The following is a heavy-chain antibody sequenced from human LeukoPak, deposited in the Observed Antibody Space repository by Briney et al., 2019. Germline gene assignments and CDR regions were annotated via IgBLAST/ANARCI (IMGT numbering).Heavy chain of an antibody. Sequence: ASVKASCKASGYTFSGRYVHWVRQAPGQGLEWMGWINTNSGVTKYAQKFQGRLTMTGDTSITTAYMELSGLTSDDTAVYYCAKGYGDYSDWFDPWGQGTPVTVSS. CDR3: AKGYGDYSDWFDP. J-gene: IGHJ5*02. CDR1: GYTFSGRY. V-gene: IGHV1-2*02. D-gene: IGHD4-17*01. CDR2: INTNSGVT.